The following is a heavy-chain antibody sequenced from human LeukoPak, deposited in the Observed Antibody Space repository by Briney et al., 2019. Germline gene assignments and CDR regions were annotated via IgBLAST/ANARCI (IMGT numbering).Heavy chain of an antibody. D-gene: IGHD5-12*01. V-gene: IGHV3-33*01. CDR2: IRYDGSTK. J-gene: IGHJ4*02. CDR1: GFTFSNYG. CDR3: ARAYSRESGYDFVFEN. Sequence: GGALRLSCAASGFTFSNYGVHWVRQAPGKGLEWVAVIRYDGSTKHYADSVKGRFTISRDNSKNTVYLEMNSLRAEDTAVYYCARAYSRESGYDFVFENWGQGTLVTVSS.